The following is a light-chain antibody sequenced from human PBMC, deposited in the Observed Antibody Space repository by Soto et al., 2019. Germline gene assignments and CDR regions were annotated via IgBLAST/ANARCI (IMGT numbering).Light chain of an antibody. V-gene: IGKV1-39*01. CDR3: QQSYSTPWT. CDR2: AAS. CDR1: QSISSY. J-gene: IGKJ1*01. Sequence: QMTQSPSSLSASVGDRVTITCRASQSISSYLNWYQQKPGKAPKLLIYAASSLQSGVPSRFSGSGSGTDFTLTISSLQPEDFATYYCQQSYSTPWTFGQGTKVDIK.